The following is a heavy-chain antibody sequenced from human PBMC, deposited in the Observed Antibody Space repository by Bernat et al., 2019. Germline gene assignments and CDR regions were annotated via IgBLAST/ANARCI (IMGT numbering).Heavy chain of an antibody. CDR3: AGGRGGVGSGSRKPFDY. Sequence: QVQLQQWGAGLLKPSETLSLTCAVYGGSFSGYYWSWIRQPPGKGLEWIGEINHSGSTNYNPSLKSRVTISVDTSKNQFSLKLSSVTAADTAVYYCAGGRGGVGSGSRKPFDYWGQGTLVTVSS. CDR2: INHSGST. CDR1: GGSFSGYY. D-gene: IGHD3-16*01. V-gene: IGHV4-34*01. J-gene: IGHJ4*02.